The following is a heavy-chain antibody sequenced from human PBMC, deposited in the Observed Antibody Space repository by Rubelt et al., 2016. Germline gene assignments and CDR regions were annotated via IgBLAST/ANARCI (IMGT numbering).Heavy chain of an antibody. D-gene: IGHD2-2*01. V-gene: IGHV3-30*18. CDR3: AKSTHSQLLTVYYFDY. CDR2: ISYDGSNK. CDR1: GFTVSSNY. Sequence: VQLVESGGGLIQPGGSLRLSCAASGFTVSSNYMSWVRQAPGKGLEWVAVISYDGSNKYYADSVKGRFTISRDNSKNTLYLQMNSLRAEDTAVYYCAKSTHSQLLTVYYFDYWGQGTLVTVSS. J-gene: IGHJ4*02.